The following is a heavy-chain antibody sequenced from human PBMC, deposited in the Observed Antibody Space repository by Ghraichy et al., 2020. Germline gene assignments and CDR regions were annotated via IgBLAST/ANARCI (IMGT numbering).Heavy chain of an antibody. CDR2: IKTDGSTT. V-gene: IGHV3-74*01. J-gene: IGHJ4*02. Sequence: GALRLSCAASGLTFSSYWMHWVRQAPGKGLEWVSHIKTDGSTTNYADSVRGRFTISRDNAKNTLYLQMNSLRADDTALYYCSTSPRADRGNYWGQGTLVTVSS. D-gene: IGHD3-10*01. CDR1: GLTFSSYW. CDR3: STSPRADRGNY.